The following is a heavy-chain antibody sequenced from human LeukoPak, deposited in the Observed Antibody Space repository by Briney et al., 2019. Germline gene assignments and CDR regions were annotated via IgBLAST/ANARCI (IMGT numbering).Heavy chain of an antibody. CDR2: IYYSGST. V-gene: IGHV4-59*01. Sequence: PSETLSLTCTVSGGSISSYYWSWIRQPPGKRLEWIGYIYYSGSTNYNPSLKSRVTISVDTSKNQFSLKLSSVTAADTAVYYCARAGGYCSSTSCSHYFDYWGQGTLVTVSS. J-gene: IGHJ4*02. CDR3: ARAGGYCSSTSCSHYFDY. D-gene: IGHD2-2*01. CDR1: GGSISSYY.